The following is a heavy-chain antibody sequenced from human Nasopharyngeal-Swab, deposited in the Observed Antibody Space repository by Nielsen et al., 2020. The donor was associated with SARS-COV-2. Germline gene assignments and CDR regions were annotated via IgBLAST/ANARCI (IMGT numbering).Heavy chain of an antibody. CDR2: ISSSGSTI. CDR3: ARKMIYCSGGSCYGMDV. CDR1: GLTFSSYE. V-gene: IGHV3-48*03. D-gene: IGHD2-15*01. J-gene: IGHJ6*02. Sequence: GESLKISCAASGLTFSSYEMNWVRQAPGKGLEWVSYISSSGSTIYYADSVKGRFTISRDNAKNSLYLQMNSLRDEDTAVYYCARKMIYCSGGSCYGMDVWGQGTTVTVSS.